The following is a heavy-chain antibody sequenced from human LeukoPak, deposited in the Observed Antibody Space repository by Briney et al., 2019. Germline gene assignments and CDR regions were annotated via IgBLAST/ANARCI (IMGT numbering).Heavy chain of an antibody. CDR1: GFTFSSYW. J-gene: IGHJ4*02. D-gene: IGHD3-10*01. V-gene: IGHV3-74*01. CDR3: AKSPYALGSYGIAGDY. CDR2: IYSAGTSP. Sequence: PGGSLRLSCAASGFTFSSYWMHWVCQVPGKGLVWVSRIYSAGTSPSYADSVKGRFTISRDNAKNTLYLQMTSLRAEDTAVFYCAKSPYALGSYGIAGDYWGQGTLVTVSS.